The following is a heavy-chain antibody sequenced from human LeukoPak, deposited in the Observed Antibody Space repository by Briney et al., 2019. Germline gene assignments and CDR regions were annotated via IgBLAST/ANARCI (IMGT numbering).Heavy chain of an antibody. J-gene: IGHJ4*02. CDR2: INHSGST. CDR3: ARGDDFWSGYPRGYFDY. V-gene: IGHV4-34*01. CDR1: GGSFSGYY. D-gene: IGHD3-3*01. Sequence: SETLSLTCAVYGGSFSGYYWSWIRQPPGKGLEWIGEINHSGSTNYNPSLKSRVTISVDTSKNQFSLKLSSVTAADTAVYYCARGDDFWSGYPRGYFDYWGQGTLVTVSS.